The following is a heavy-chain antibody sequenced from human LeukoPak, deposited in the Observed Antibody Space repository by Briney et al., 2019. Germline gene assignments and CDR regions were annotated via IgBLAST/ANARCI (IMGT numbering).Heavy chain of an antibody. CDR3: ARETYYYDSSGYIHDAFDI. V-gene: IGHV1-2*06. D-gene: IGHD3-22*01. CDR2: INPNSGGT. CDR1: GYTFTGYY. J-gene: IGHJ3*02. Sequence: ASAKVSCKASGYTFTGYYMHWVRQAPGQGLEWMGRINPNSGGTNYAQKFQGRVTMTRDTSISTAYMELSRLRSDDTAVYYCARETYYYDSSGYIHDAFDIWGQGTMVTVSS.